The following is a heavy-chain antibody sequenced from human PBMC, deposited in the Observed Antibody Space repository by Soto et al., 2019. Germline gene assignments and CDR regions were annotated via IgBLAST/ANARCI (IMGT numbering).Heavy chain of an antibody. D-gene: IGHD4-17*01. CDR1: GGSISSGGYY. Sequence: QVQLQESGPGLVKPSQTLSLTCTVSGGSISSGGYYWSWIRQHPGKGLEWIGYIYYSGSTYYNPSLKRRVTISVDTSKNQFALKLSSVTAADTAVYYCARDPPYGDYGDSSRGTGYWGQGTLVTVSS. J-gene: IGHJ4*02. V-gene: IGHV4-31*03. CDR3: ARDPPYGDYGDSSRGTGY. CDR2: IYYSGST.